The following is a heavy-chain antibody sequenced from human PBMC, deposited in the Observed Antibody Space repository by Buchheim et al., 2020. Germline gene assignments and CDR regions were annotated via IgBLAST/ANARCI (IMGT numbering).Heavy chain of an antibody. V-gene: IGHV3-23*01. J-gene: IGHJ5*01. CDR3: AKASLRSCNDASCYPLDS. CDR1: GFSFSNYG. Sequence: EVHLLESGGGLVQPGGSLRLSCAASGFSFSNYGMTWVRQAPGKGLEWASCINDNGFNTYYTDSVKGRFTISRDNSKNTLYLQMNSLSAEDTAVYYCAKASLRSCNDASCYPLDSWGQGTL. CDR2: INDNGFNT. D-gene: IGHD2/OR15-2a*01.